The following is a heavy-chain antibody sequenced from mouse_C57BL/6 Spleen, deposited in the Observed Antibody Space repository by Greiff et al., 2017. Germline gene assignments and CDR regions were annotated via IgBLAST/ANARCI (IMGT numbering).Heavy chain of an antibody. J-gene: IGHJ2*01. CDR3: AREGYADYFDY. CDR1: GYSITSGYY. V-gene: IGHV3-6*01. CDR2: ISYDGSN. D-gene: IGHD6-5*01. Sequence: EVQLVESGPGLVKPSQSLSLTCSVTGYSITSGYYWNWIRQFPGNKLEWMGYISYDGSNNYNPSLKNRISITRDTSKNQFFLKLNSVTTEDTATYYCAREGYADYFDYWGQGTTLTVSS.